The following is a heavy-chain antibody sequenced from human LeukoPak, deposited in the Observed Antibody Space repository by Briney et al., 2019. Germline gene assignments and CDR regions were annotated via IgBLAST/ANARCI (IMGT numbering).Heavy chain of an antibody. CDR3: AKNAAEGSTSWFNFDY. CDR1: GFTFSNYG. D-gene: IGHD6-13*01. Sequence: PGGSLRLSCAASGFTFSNYGMHWVRQAPGKGLEWVAVISYDGSNKYYTDSVKGRFTISRDNSKNTPYLQMNSLRAEDTAVYYCAKNAAEGSTSWFNFDYWGQGTLVTVSS. V-gene: IGHV3-30*18. CDR2: ISYDGSNK. J-gene: IGHJ4*02.